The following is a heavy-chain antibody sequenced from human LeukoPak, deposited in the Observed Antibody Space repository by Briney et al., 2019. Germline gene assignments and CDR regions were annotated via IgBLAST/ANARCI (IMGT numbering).Heavy chain of an antibody. D-gene: IGHD2-21*01. V-gene: IGHV1-2*02. Sequence: ASVKVSCKTSGYSFTDYYMHSVRQAPGQGLEWMGWINPNSGGTSSAQKFQGRVTMTRDTSITTVYMEVRWLTSDDTAIYYCARADRLHGGPYLIGPWGLGTLVTVSS. J-gene: IGHJ5*02. CDR1: GYSFTDYY. CDR3: ARADRLHGGPYLIGP. CDR2: INPNSGGT.